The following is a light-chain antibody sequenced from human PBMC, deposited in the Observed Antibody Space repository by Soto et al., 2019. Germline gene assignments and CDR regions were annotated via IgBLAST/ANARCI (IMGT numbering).Light chain of an antibody. Sequence: IVLTQSPATLSLSPGERATLSCRASQSVSSYLVWYQQKPGQAPRLLIYDASNRATGIPARFSGSGSGTDFTLTISSLEPEDFAVYYCQQGSNWPLTLGGGTKVEIK. CDR3: QQGSNWPLT. V-gene: IGKV3-11*01. CDR2: DAS. J-gene: IGKJ4*01. CDR1: QSVSSY.